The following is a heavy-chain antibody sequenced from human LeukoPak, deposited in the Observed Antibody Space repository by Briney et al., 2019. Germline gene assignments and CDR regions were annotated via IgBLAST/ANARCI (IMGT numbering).Heavy chain of an antibody. CDR1: GFTFSSYE. J-gene: IGHJ6*04. D-gene: IGHD3-10*02. V-gene: IGHV3-48*03. Sequence: GGSLRLSWAASGFTFSSYELNWFGKAPGKGLEWVSYISSSGSTIYYADSVKGRFTISRDNAKNSLHLQMNSLRAEDTAVYYCAELGITMIGGVWGKGTTVTTSS. CDR3: AELGITMIGGV. CDR2: ISSSGSTI.